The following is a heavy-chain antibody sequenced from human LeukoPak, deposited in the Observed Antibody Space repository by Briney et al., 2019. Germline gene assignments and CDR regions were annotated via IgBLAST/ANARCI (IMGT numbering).Heavy chain of an antibody. CDR2: IYYSGST. Sequence: PSETLSLTCTVSGGSISSSSYYWGWIRQPPGKGLGWIGSIYYSGSTYYNPSLKSRVTISVDTSKNQFSLKLSSVTAADTAVYYCARRRSYYDSSGYYSNWFDPWGQGTLVTVSS. V-gene: IGHV4-39*01. CDR3: ARRRSYYDSSGYYSNWFDP. CDR1: GGSISSSSYY. D-gene: IGHD3-22*01. J-gene: IGHJ5*02.